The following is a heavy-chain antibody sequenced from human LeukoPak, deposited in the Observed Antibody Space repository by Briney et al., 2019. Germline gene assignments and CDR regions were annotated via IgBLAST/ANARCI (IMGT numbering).Heavy chain of an antibody. D-gene: IGHD2-2*01. V-gene: IGHV3-48*03. CDR1: GFTFSSYE. CDR3: ARDQGYCSSTGRPYYFDY. Sequence: PGGSLRLSCAVSGFTFSSYEMNWVRQAPGKGLEWLSYITSSGSTIYYADSVKGRFTISRDNAKNSLYLQMNSLRAEDTAIYYGARDQGYCSSTGRPYYFDYWGQGTRVTVSS. J-gene: IGHJ4*02. CDR2: ITSSGSTI.